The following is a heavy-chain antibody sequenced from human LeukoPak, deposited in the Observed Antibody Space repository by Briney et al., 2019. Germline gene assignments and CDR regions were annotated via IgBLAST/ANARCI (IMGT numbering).Heavy chain of an antibody. CDR1: GGSIGSYY. CDR3: ARLPLGLVGPNAFDI. V-gene: IGHV4-59*08. D-gene: IGHD3-16*01. CDR2: IYYSGST. J-gene: IGHJ3*02. Sequence: PSETLSLTCTVYGGSIGSYYWSWIRQPPGKGLGWIGYIYYSGSTNYNPSLKSRVAISVDTSKNHFSLNLTSLTAADTADYFCARLPLGLVGPNAFDIWGRGTRVTVSS.